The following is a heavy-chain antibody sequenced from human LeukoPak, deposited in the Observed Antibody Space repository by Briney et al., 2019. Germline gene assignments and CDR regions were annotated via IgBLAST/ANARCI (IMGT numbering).Heavy chain of an antibody. J-gene: IGHJ4*02. CDR1: GGSISSYY. V-gene: IGHV4-59*01. D-gene: IGHD1-1*01. CDR2: IYYSGST. CDR3: ARATAGTTLFEGIDY. Sequence: SQTLSLTCTVSGGSISSYYWSWIRQPPGKGLEWIGYIYYSGSTNYNPSLKSRVTISVDTSKNQFSLKLSSVTAADTAVYYCARATAGTTLFEGIDYWGQGTLVTVSS.